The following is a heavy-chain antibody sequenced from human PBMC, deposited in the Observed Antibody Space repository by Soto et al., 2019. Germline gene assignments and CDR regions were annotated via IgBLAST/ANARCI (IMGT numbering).Heavy chain of an antibody. CDR2: IWYDGSNK. J-gene: IGHJ5*02. CDR3: ERDRHNWNYSGGLIDP. D-gene: IGHD1-7*01. CDR1: GFTFSSYG. V-gene: IGHV3-33*01. Sequence: QVQLVESGGGVVQPGRSLRLSCAASGFTFSSYGMHWVRQAPGKGLEWVAVIWYDGSNKYYADSVKGRFTISRDNSKNTLYLQMNSLRAEDTAVYYCERDRHNWNYSGGLIDPWGQGTLVTVSS.